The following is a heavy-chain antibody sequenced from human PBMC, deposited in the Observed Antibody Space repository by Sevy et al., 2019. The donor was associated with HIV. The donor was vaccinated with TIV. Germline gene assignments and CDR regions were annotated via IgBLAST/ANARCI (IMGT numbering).Heavy chain of an antibody. Sequence: ASVKVSCKASGYTFTGYYMHWVRQAPGQGLEWMGWINPNSGGTNYAQKFQGRVTMTRDTSISTAYMELSRLRSDDTAVYYCARVKEDSYYYDSSGYDAFDIWGQGTMVTVS. CDR1: GYTFTGYY. CDR2: INPNSGGT. D-gene: IGHD3-22*01. V-gene: IGHV1-2*02. J-gene: IGHJ3*02. CDR3: ARVKEDSYYYDSSGYDAFDI.